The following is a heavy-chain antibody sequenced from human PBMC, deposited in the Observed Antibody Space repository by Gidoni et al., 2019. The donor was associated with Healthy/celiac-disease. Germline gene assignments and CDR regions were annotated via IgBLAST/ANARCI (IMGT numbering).Heavy chain of an antibody. CDR2: ISGSGGST. CDR3: ANHPGRDVKTRTDYYYGMDV. Sequence: EVQLLESGGGLVQPGGSLRLSCAASGFTFRSYAMRWVRQAPGKGLEWVSAISGSGGSTYYADSVKGRFTISRDNSKNTLYLQMNSLRAEDTAVYYCANHPGRDVKTRTDYYYGMDVWGQGTTVTVSS. J-gene: IGHJ6*02. V-gene: IGHV3-23*01. CDR1: GFTFRSYA. D-gene: IGHD3-10*01.